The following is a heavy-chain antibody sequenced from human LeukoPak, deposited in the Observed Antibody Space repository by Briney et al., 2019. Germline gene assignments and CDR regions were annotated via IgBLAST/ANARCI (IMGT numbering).Heavy chain of an antibody. D-gene: IGHD3-16*02. J-gene: IGHJ6*02. V-gene: IGHV4-31*03. CDR1: GGSISSGGYY. CDR2: ICYSGST. CDR3: AWSLGELSAPPYYYGMDV. Sequence: PSETLSLTCTVSGGSISSGGYYWSWFRQHPGKGLGWIGYICYSGSTYYNPSLKSRVTISVDTSKNQFSLKLSSVTAADTAVYYCAWSLGELSAPPYYYGMDVWGQGTTVTVSS.